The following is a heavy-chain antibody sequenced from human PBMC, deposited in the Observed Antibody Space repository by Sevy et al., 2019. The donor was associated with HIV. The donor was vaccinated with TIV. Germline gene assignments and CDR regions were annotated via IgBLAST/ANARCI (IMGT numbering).Heavy chain of an antibody. CDR2: IKSKTDGGTT. CDR1: GFTFSNAW. D-gene: IGHD3-3*01. CDR3: TTIPLLRFLEWLFFLGLDYYYGMDV. V-gene: IGHV3-15*01. J-gene: IGHJ6*02. Sequence: GGCLRLSCAASGFTFSNAWMSCVRQAPGKGLEWVGRIKSKTDGGTTDYAAPVKGRFTISRDDSKNTLYLQMNSLKTEDTAVYYCTTIPLLRFLEWLFFLGLDYYYGMDVWGQGTTVTVSS.